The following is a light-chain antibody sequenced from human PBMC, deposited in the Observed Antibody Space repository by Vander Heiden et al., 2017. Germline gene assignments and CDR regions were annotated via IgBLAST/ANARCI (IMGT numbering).Light chain of an antibody. V-gene: IGKV3-15*01. CDR1: LFVSND. J-gene: IGKJ2*01. Sequence: EIVLPQSPATLSVSPGERATLACGVSLFVSNDLAWYQQKPGLAPRLLMYEASTRATGIPARFSGSGSGIEVTLTINSLQSEDFAVYFCQQYNNWPRTFGQGTKLEIK. CDR3: QQYNNWPRT. CDR2: EAS.